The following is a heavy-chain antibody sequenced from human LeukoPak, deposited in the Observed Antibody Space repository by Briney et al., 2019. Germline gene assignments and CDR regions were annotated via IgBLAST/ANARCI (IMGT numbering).Heavy chain of an antibody. V-gene: IGHV4-34*01. CDR3: ARHYFAYDYVRGSYRSPSGGFDY. J-gene: IGHJ4*02. D-gene: IGHD3-16*02. CDR2: INHSGST. Sequence: SETLSLTCAAYGGSFSGYYWSWIRQPPGKGLEWIGEINHSGSTNYNPSLKSRVTISVDTSKNQFSLKLSSVTAADTAVYYCARHYFAYDYVRGSYRSPSGGFDYWGQGTLVTVSS. CDR1: GGSFSGYY.